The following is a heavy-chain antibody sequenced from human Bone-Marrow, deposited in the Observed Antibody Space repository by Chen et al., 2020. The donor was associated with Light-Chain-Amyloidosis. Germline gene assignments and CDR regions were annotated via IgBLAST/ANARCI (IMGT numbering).Heavy chain of an antibody. CDR2: RSSDGSGT. CDR3: ARVGAVSGLGS. D-gene: IGHD6-19*01. V-gene: IGHV3-74*01. CDR1: GSPFTNYW. J-gene: IGHJ5*02. Sequence: EVQLVESGGGLVQPGGSLRLSCAASGSPFTNYWMYWVRQAPGKGLVWVARRSSDGSGTTYADSVKGRFTISRDNAKNTLYLQMNSLRAEDTAVYSCARVGAVSGLGSWGQGPLVT.